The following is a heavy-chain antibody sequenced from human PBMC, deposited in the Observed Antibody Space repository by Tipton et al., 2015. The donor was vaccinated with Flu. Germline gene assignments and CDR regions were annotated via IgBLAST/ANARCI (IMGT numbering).Heavy chain of an antibody. CDR3: ARGDYYYYYMDV. V-gene: IGHV4-59*01. CDR1: GGSISSYY. Sequence: GLVKPSETLSLTCTVSGGSISSYYWSWIRQPPGKGLEWIGYIYYSGSTNYNPSLKSRVTISVDTSKNQFSLKLSSVTAADTAVYYCARGDYYYYYMDVWGKGTTVTVSS. J-gene: IGHJ6*03. CDR2: IYYSGST.